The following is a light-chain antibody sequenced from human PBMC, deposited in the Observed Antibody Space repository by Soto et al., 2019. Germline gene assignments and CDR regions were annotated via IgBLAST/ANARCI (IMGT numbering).Light chain of an antibody. V-gene: IGLV2-11*01. J-gene: IGLJ3*02. Sequence: QSALTQPRSVSGSPGQSVTISCTGTSSDAGGYNYVSWYQQHPGKAPKLVIYDVSKRPSGVPDRFSGSKSGNTASLTVSGLQAEDEADYSCCSYAGTYTQWVFGGGTKLTVL. CDR2: DVS. CDR1: SSDAGGYNY. CDR3: CSYAGTYTQWV.